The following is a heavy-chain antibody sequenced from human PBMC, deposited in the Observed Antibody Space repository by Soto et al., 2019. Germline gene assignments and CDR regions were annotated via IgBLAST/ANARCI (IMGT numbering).Heavy chain of an antibody. CDR3: ARRITFSGVVTSTHDAFDV. J-gene: IGHJ3*01. V-gene: IGHV3-53*01. CDR2: IYDAGRT. D-gene: IGHD3-3*01. CDR1: GFTVSDNY. Sequence: PGGSLRLSCAASGFTVSDNYMAWVRHTPGKGLEWVSLIYDAGRTLYADSVKGRFTSTRDNFRDTIYLQMNSLRVDDTAMYYCARRITFSGVVTSTHDAFDVWGQGTMVTVSS.